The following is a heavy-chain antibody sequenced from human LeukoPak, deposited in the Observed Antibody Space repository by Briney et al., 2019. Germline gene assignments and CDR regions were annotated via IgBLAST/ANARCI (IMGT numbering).Heavy chain of an antibody. V-gene: IGHV4-39*07. CDR2: IYYSGST. CDR1: GGSISSSSYY. D-gene: IGHD3-22*01. J-gene: IGHJ3*02. Sequence: SETLSLTCTVSGGSISSSSYYWGWIRQPPGKGLEWIGSIYYSGSTNYNPSLKSRVTISVDTSKNQFSLKLSSVTAADTAVYYCARDPDSSRAFDIWGQGTMVTVSS. CDR3: ARDPDSSRAFDI.